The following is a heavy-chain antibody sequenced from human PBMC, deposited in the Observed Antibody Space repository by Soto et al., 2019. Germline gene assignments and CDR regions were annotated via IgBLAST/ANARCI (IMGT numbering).Heavy chain of an antibody. CDR1: GGSITRGGYY. CDR3: ARVDSGGYAYFDY. Sequence: QVQLQESGPRLVKPSQTLSLTCTVSGGSITRGGYYWTWIRQHPGKGLEWIGYIYYSGSTYYNPSLKSLLTMSVDTSKNQFSLKLSSVTAADTAVYYCARVDSGGYAYFDYWGQGTLVTVSS. J-gene: IGHJ4*02. D-gene: IGHD5-12*01. CDR2: IYYSGST. V-gene: IGHV4-31*01.